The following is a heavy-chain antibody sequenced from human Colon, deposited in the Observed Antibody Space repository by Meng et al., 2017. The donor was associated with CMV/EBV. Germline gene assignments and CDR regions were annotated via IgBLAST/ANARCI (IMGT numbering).Heavy chain of an antibody. V-gene: IGHV3-23*01. Sequence: GESLKISCATSGFTFSDNDMTWVRQAPGKGLEWVSSISRSGGSIYYTDSVKGRFTISRDNSKNTLYLQMNSLRPEDTAVYYCARPARGSTNYYWGQGTLVTVSS. D-gene: IGHD6-13*01. J-gene: IGHJ4*02. CDR1: GFTFSDND. CDR3: ARPARGSTNYY. CDR2: ISRSGGSI.